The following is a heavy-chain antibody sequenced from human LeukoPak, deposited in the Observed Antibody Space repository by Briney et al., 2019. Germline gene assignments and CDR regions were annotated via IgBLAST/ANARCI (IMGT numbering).Heavy chain of an antibody. CDR1: GGSISSGGYS. V-gene: IGHV4-30-2*01. D-gene: IGHD2-2*03. J-gene: IGHJ3*02. CDR3: ARDDGYCSNTNCSRAFDI. Sequence: TLSLTCAVSGGSISSGGYSWSWIRQPPGKGLEWIGYIYHSGSTYYNPSLKSRVTISVDRSKNQFSLKLSSVTAADTAVYYCARDDGYCSNTNCSRAFDIWGQGTMVTVSS. CDR2: IYHSGST.